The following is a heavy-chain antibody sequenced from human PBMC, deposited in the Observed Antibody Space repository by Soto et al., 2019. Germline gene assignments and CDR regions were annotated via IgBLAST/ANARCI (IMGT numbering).Heavy chain of an antibody. J-gene: IGHJ6*02. CDR2: IYSGGVT. V-gene: IGHV3-53*01. CDR3: ARAPSTTGYYGLDV. Sequence: GGSLRLSCAASGFTVKNYQMNWVRQAPGKGLEWVSVIYSGGVTYYPDSVKGRFTTIRDTSKNTVYPQMNSLRADDTAMYYCARAPSTTGYYGLDVWGQGTTVTVSS. CDR1: GFTVKNYQ.